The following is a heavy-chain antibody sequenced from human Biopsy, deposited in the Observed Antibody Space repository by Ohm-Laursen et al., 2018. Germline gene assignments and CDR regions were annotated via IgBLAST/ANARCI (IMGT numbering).Heavy chain of an antibody. CDR1: GYTLTGYH. CDR3: TREGYYYDSLAYYYWFDP. J-gene: IGHJ5*02. CDR2: INAKTGDT. Sequence: ASVKLSCKASGYTLTGYHVHWVRQAPGQGLERMGGINAKTGDTNYAQKLQGRVTMTRDTSISTAYVDLSRLRSDDTAVYSCTREGYYYDSLAYYYWFDPWGQRTLVTVSS. D-gene: IGHD3-22*01. V-gene: IGHV1-2*02.